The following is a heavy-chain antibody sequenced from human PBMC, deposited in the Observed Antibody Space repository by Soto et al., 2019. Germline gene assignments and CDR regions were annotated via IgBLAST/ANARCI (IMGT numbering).Heavy chain of an antibody. CDR2: ISYDGSNK. V-gene: IGHV3-30*18. CDR3: ANLGGYQLPFDY. D-gene: IGHD2-2*01. Sequence: QVQLVESGGGVVQPGRSLRLSCAASGFIFSSYGMHWVRQAPGKGLEWVAVISYDGSNKYYADSVKGRFTISRDNSNYTLYLQMNSLRAEDTAVYYCANLGGYQLPFDYWGQGTLVTVSA. J-gene: IGHJ4*02. CDR1: GFIFSSYG.